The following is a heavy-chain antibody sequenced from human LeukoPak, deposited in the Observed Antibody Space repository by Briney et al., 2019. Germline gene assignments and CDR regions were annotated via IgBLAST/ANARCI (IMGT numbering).Heavy chain of an antibody. CDR2: ISYDGSNK. CDR3: AGYYDILTGYYNPYFDY. J-gene: IGHJ4*02. CDR1: GFTFSSYG. Sequence: GRSLRLSCAASGFTFSSYGMHWVRQAPGKGLEWVAVISYDGSNKYYADSVKGRFTISRDNSKNTLYLQMNSLRAEDTAVYYCAGYYDILTGYYNPYFDYWGQGTLVTVSS. V-gene: IGHV3-30*03. D-gene: IGHD3-9*01.